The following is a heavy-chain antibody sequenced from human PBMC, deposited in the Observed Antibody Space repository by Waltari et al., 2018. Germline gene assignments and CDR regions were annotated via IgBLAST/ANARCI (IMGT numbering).Heavy chain of an antibody. V-gene: IGHV1-8*03. CDR3: ARGRGGTNWFDP. CDR1: GHTFTSYD. J-gene: IGHJ5*02. D-gene: IGHD2-15*01. Sequence: QVQLVQSGAAVKKPGASVKVSCKASGHTFTSYDINWFRQATGKGLEWMGWMNPNSGNTGYAQKFQGRVTITRNTSISTAYMELSSLRSEDTAVYYCARGRGGTNWFDPWGQGTLVTVSS. CDR2: MNPNSGNT.